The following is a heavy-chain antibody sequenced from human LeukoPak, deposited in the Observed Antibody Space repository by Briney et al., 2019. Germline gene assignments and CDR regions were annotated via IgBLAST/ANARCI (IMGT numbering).Heavy chain of an antibody. CDR3: AKDRSYSSGWYDY. J-gene: IGHJ4*02. Sequence: GGSLRLSCAASGFTFSNCAMSWVRQAPGKGLEWVSAISGSGGSTYYADSVKGRFTISRDNSKNTLYLQMNSLRAEDTAVYYCAKDRSYSSGWYDYWGQGTLVTVSS. CDR2: ISGSGGST. V-gene: IGHV3-23*01. D-gene: IGHD6-19*01. CDR1: GFTFSNCA.